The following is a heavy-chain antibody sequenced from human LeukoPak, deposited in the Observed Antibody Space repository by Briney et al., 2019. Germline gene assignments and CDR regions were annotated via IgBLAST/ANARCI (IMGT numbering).Heavy chain of an antibody. Sequence: SETLSLTCTVSGGSISSSSYYWGWIRQPPGKGLEWIGSFYYSGSTYSNPSLKSRVTISVDTSKNQFSLKLSSVTAADTAVYYCARDTFVAAAGTGWFDPWGQRTLVTVSS. D-gene: IGHD6-13*01. CDR2: FYYSGST. CDR1: GGSISSSSYY. CDR3: ARDTFVAAAGTGWFDP. J-gene: IGHJ5*02. V-gene: IGHV4-39*07.